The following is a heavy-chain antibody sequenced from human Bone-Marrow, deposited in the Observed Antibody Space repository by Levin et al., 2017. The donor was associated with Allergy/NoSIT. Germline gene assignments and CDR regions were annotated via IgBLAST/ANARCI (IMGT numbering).Heavy chain of an antibody. J-gene: IGHJ4*02. CDR3: TTVYVRGGGSYPKGDY. CDR2: IKSKTDGGTT. D-gene: IGHD1-26*01. Sequence: ETLSLTCAASGFTFSNAWMSWVRQAPGKGLEWVGRIKSKTDGGTTDYAAPVKGRFTISRDDSKNTLYLQMNSLKTEDTAVYYCTTVYVRGGGSYPKGDYWGQGTLVTVSS. CDR1: GFTFSNAW. V-gene: IGHV3-15*01.